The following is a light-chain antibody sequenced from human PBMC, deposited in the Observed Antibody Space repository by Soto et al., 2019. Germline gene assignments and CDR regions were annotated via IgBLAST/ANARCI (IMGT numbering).Light chain of an antibody. Sequence: DIQMTQSPSTLSAYVGDRVTITCRASQSISPWLAWYQQKPGKAPKLLIYRASSLESGVPSRFSGSASGTEFTLTISSLQPDDFAPYYCQQYNTYPWTFGQGTKVEIK. CDR1: QSISPW. CDR3: QQYNTYPWT. J-gene: IGKJ1*01. V-gene: IGKV1-5*03. CDR2: RAS.